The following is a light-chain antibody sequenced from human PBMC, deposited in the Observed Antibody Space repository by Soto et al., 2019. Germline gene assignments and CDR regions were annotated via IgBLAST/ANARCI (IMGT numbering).Light chain of an antibody. CDR1: SSNIGAGYD. CDR3: QSYESSLSGSYV. CDR2: GNS. J-gene: IGLJ1*01. Sequence: QSVLTQPPSVSGAPGQRVTISCTGSSSNIGAGYDVHWYQQLPGTAPKLLIYGNSNRPSGVPDRFSGSKSGTSAALAITGLQDEDEADYYCQSYESSLSGSYVFGTGTKLTVL. V-gene: IGLV1-40*01.